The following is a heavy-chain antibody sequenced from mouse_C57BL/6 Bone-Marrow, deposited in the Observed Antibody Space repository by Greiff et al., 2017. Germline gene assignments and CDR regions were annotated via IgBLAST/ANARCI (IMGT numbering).Heavy chain of an antibody. CDR2: ISDGGRYT. Sequence: EVQRVESGGGLVKPGGSLKLSCAASGFTFSSYAMSWVRQTPEKRLEWVATISDGGRYTYYPDNVKGRFTISRDNAKNNLYLQMSHLKSEDTAMYYCAREIYYGLAYWGQGTLVTVSA. V-gene: IGHV5-4*01. D-gene: IGHD2-1*01. J-gene: IGHJ3*01. CDR3: AREIYYGLAY. CDR1: GFTFSSYA.